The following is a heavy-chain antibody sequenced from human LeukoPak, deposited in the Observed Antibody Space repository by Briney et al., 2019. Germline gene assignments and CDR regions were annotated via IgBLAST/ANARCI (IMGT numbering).Heavy chain of an antibody. CDR1: GLSFSSFA. J-gene: IGHJ4*02. D-gene: IGHD3-16*01. CDR2: IRSNGET. CDR3: AKASWVSSTDAVR. V-gene: IGHV3-23*01. Sequence: GGSLRLSCAASGLSFSSFAMSWVRQGPARGLEWVSSIRSNGETFYADSVKGRFTLSSDSSRNTVYFQLNNLRVEDTAIYYCAKASWVSSTDAVRWGQGTLVTVSS.